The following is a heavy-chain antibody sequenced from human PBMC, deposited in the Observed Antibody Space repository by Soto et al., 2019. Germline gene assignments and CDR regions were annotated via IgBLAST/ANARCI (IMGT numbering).Heavy chain of an antibody. J-gene: IGHJ4*02. CDR1: GYSFATYG. D-gene: IGHD3-22*01. Sequence: ASVKVSCKASGYSFATYGFSWVRQAPGQGLECVGWISAHNGDTHYSQKFQGRVTLTTDTSTNTGYMELRGLTSDDTAVYFCATEPIYYNDGSGYYTLGHWGQGTLVTVSS. V-gene: IGHV1-18*04. CDR3: ATEPIYYNDGSGYYTLGH. CDR2: ISAHNGDT.